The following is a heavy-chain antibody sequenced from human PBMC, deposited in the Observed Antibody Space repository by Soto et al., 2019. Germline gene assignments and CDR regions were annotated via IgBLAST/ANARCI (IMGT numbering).Heavy chain of an antibody. V-gene: IGHV1-18*01. CDR2: ISAFNGET. Sequence: VQLVQSGGEVKKPGASVKVSCKASGYTFTNYGLSWVRQAPGQGLEWMGWISAFNGETRYAQKFQGRVTVTADTSTSTAYMEVRSLRSDDTAVFYCARALTITVTEVDFDYWGQGTQVTVSS. CDR1: GYTFTNYG. J-gene: IGHJ4*02. CDR3: ARALTITVTEVDFDY. D-gene: IGHD1-20*01.